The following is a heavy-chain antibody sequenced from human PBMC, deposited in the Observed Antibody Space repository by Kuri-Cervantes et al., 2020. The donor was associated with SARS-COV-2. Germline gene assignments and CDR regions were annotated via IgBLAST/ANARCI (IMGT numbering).Heavy chain of an antibody. Sequence: KVSCKGSGYSFTSYWNGWVRQMPGKGLEWMGIIYPGDSDTRHSPSFQGQVTISADKSISTAYLQWSSLKASDTAMYYCARHSEASIDYWGQGTLVTVSS. D-gene: IGHD3-10*01. CDR3: ARHSEASIDY. V-gene: IGHV5-51*01. CDR2: IYPGDSDT. CDR1: GYSFTSYW. J-gene: IGHJ4*02.